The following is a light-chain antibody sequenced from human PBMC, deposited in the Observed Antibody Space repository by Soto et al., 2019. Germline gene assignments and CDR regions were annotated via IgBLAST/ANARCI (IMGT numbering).Light chain of an antibody. CDR1: QSVSSSY. CDR3: QEYGSSSTWT. J-gene: IGKJ1*01. CDR2: GAS. V-gene: IGKV3-20*01. Sequence: EIVLTQSPGTLSLSPGERATLSCRASQSVSSSYLAWYQLKPGQAPRLLIYGASSRATGIPDRFSGSGSGTDFTLTISRLEPEDFAVYYCQEYGSSSTWTFGQGTKVEIK.